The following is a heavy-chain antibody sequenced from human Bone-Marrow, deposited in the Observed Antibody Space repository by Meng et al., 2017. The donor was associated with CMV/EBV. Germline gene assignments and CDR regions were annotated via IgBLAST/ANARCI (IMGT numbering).Heavy chain of an antibody. CDR2: IYYSGST. D-gene: IGHD1-7*01. J-gene: IGHJ4*02. V-gene: IGHV4-39*06. CDR3: SRGTIPPKHEFDY. Sequence: SETLSLTCTVSGGSISSSSYYWGWIRQPPGKGLEWIGSIYYSGSTYYNPSLKSRVTLSVETSKNQFALKLSSVTAADTAVYFCSRGTIPPKHEFDYWGQGTLVTVSS. CDR1: GGSISSSSYY.